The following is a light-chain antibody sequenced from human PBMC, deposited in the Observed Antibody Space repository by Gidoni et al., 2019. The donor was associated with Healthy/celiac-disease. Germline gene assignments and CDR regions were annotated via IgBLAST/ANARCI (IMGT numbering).Light chain of an antibody. Sequence: SYELTQPLSVSLALGQTARITCGGNNIGSKNVHWSQQKPVQAPVLVIYRDSNRPSGIPERFSGSNSGNTATLTISRAQAGDEADYYCQVWDSSTVVFGGGTKLTVL. CDR2: RDS. CDR3: QVWDSSTVV. CDR1: NIGSKN. V-gene: IGLV3-9*01. J-gene: IGLJ2*01.